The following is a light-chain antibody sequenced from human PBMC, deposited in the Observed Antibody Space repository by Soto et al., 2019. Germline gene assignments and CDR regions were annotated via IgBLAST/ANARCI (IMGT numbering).Light chain of an antibody. Sequence: QSALTQPASVSGSPGQSITISCTGTSSDVGRYNFVSWYQQYPGTAPKLLICDVSRRPSGVSNRFSGSKSGNTASLTISGLQPEDEADYYCSSFTTSSTLVVFGGGTKVTVL. CDR2: DVS. J-gene: IGLJ2*01. CDR3: SSFTTSSTLVV. CDR1: SSDVGRYNF. V-gene: IGLV2-14*03.